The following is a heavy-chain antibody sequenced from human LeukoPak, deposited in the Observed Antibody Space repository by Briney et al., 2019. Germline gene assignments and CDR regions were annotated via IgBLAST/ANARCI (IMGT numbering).Heavy chain of an antibody. CDR2: IKQDGSEK. D-gene: IGHD1-26*01. CDR1: GFTFSSYW. J-gene: IGHJ4*02. V-gene: IGHV3-7*01. Sequence: GGSLRLSCAASGFTFSSYWMSWVRQAPGKGLEWVANIKQDGSEKYYVDSVKGRFTISRDNAKNSLYLQMNSLRAEDTAVYYCARGSGSYYCDYFGYWGQGTLVTVSS. CDR3: ARGSGSYYCDYFGY.